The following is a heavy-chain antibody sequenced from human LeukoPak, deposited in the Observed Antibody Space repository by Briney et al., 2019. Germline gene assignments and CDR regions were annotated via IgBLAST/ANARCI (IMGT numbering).Heavy chain of an antibody. D-gene: IGHD5-18*01. Sequence: SETLSLTCTVSGGSISSFYWTWIRQPPGKGLEWIGYIYYSGSTNYNPSLKSRVTISVDTSMNQFSLKLSSVTAADTAVYYCAREKGNSYGYDYWGQGTLVTVSS. CDR2: IYYSGST. CDR1: GGSISSFY. V-gene: IGHV4-59*01. J-gene: IGHJ4*02. CDR3: AREKGNSYGYDY.